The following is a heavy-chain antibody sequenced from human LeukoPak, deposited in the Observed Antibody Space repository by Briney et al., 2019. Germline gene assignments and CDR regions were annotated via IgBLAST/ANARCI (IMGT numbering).Heavy chain of an antibody. CDR1: GFTIDDYA. V-gene: IGHV3-9*01. Sequence: PGRSLRLSCAASGFTIDDYAMHWVRQAPGKGLEWVSGISWNSGSIGYADSVKGRFTISRDNAKNSLYLQMNSLRAEDTALYYCAKGTPGYFDYWGQGTLVTVSS. J-gene: IGHJ4*02. CDR3: AKGTPGYFDY. CDR2: ISWNSGSI.